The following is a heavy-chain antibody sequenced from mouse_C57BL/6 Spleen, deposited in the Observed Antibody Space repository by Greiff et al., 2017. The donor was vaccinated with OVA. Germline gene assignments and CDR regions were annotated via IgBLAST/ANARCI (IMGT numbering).Heavy chain of an antibody. Sequence: VKLQESGPGLVAPSQSLSITCTVSGFSLTSYGVSWVRQPPGKGLEWLGVIWGDGSTNYHSALISRLSISKDNSKSQVFLKLNILQTDDTATYYCALTTVDWYFDVWGTGTTVTVSS. CDR1: GFSLTSYG. CDR2: IWGDGST. CDR3: ALTTVDWYFDV. J-gene: IGHJ1*03. D-gene: IGHD1-1*01. V-gene: IGHV2-3*01.